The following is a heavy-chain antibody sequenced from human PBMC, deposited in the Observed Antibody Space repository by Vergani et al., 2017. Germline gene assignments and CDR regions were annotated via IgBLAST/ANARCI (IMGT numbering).Heavy chain of an antibody. J-gene: IGHJ4*02. D-gene: IGHD6-6*01. Sequence: EVQLLESGGGLVQPGGSLRLSCAASGFTFSSYAMSWFLQAPGKGLEWVSAISGSGGSTYYADSVKGRFTISRDNSKNTLYLQMNSLRAEDTAVYYCAKDKESKYSSSSDLFDYWGQGTLVTVAS. CDR2: ISGSGGST. V-gene: IGHV3-23*01. CDR3: AKDKESKYSSSSDLFDY. CDR1: GFTFSSYA.